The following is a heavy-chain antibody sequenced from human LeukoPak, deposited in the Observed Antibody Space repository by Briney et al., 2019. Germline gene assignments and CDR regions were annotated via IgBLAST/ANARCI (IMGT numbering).Heavy chain of an antibody. CDR2: FDPEDGET. J-gene: IGHJ6*02. D-gene: IGHD1/OR15-1a*01. CDR1: GYTLTELS. V-gene: IGHV1-24*01. Sequence: ASVKVCCKVSGYTLTELSMHWVRQAPGKGLEWMGGFDPEDGETIYAQKFQGRVTMTEDTSTDTAYMELSSLRSEDTAVYYCATQVSANKMYGMDVWGQGTTVTVSS. CDR3: ATQVSANKMYGMDV.